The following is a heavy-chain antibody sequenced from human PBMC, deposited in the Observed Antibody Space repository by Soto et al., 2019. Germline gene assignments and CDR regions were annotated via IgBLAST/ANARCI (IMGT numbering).Heavy chain of an antibody. CDR3: ATLRFGELLHAFDI. CDR2: ISSSSSVI. CDR1: GFILSDCA. D-gene: IGHD3-10*01. Sequence: PGGSLRLSCTTSGFILSDCAMNWVRQAPGKGLEWVSYISSSSSVIDYADSVKGRFTVSRDNARNSLYLQMNSLRSEDTAVYYCATLRFGELLHAFDIWGQGTMVTVSS. V-gene: IGHV3-48*01. J-gene: IGHJ3*02.